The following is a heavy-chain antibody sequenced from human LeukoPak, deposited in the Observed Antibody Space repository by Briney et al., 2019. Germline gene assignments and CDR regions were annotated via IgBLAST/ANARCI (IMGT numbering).Heavy chain of an antibody. D-gene: IGHD3-9*01. CDR1: GFTISSYD. CDR2: IRTTAECAKYA. J-gene: IGHJ4*02. CDR3: ADGIRYAFDY. V-gene: IGHV3-48*02. Sequence: PGGSRRLSCAASGFTISSYDMHWVRHAPGKGLQWIANIRTTAECAKYAYYADSVKGRVTISRDDGKNTLYLHMNSLRDDDTLVYYAADGIRYAFDYWGQGILVTVSS.